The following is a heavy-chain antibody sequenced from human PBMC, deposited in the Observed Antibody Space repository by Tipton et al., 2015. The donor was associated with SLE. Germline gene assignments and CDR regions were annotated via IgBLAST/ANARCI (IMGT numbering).Heavy chain of an antibody. CDR3: ARGLYCSSTSCWGTYFDY. V-gene: IGHV4-34*01. CDR1: GGSFSGYY. CDR2: INHSGST. J-gene: IGHJ4*02. D-gene: IGHD2-2*01. Sequence: TLSLTCAVYGGSFSGYYWSWIRQPPGKGLEWIGEINHSGSTNYNPSLKSRVTISVDTSKNQFSLKLSSVTAADTAVYYCARGLYCSSTSCWGTYFDYWGQGTLVTVSS.